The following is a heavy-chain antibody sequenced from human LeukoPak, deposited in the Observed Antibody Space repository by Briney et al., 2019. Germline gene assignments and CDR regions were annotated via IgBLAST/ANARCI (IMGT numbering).Heavy chain of an antibody. CDR1: GFTFSSYA. V-gene: IGHV3-23*01. Sequence: PGGSLRLSCAASGFTFSSYAMSWVRQAPGKGLEWVSAISGSGGNTFYADSVKGRFTISRDNSKNTLYLQMNSLRAEDTAIYFCANDFLSGSSWYEFLGYWGQGTLVTVSS. J-gene: IGHJ4*02. D-gene: IGHD6-13*01. CDR3: ANDFLSGSSWYEFLGY. CDR2: ISGSGGNT.